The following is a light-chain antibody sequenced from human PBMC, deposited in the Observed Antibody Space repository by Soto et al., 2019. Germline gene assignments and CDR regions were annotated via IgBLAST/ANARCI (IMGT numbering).Light chain of an antibody. CDR3: QQYDNLPPWT. CDR2: GPS. V-gene: IGKV3-15*01. J-gene: IGKJ1*01. CDR1: QSVGTY. Sequence: EIVMTQSPATLSVSPGERATLSCKASQSVGTYLAWYHQKPGQAPRLPIYGPSTRATGVPARFSGGGSGTEFTLTISSLQSEDFAIYHCQQYDNLPPWTFGQGTKVEIK.